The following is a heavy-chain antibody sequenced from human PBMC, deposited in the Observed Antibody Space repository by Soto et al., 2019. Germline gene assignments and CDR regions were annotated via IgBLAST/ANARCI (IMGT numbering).Heavy chain of an antibody. J-gene: IGHJ1*01. CDR1: GGSISSGGYY. CDR2: IYYSGST. D-gene: IGHD3-22*01. CDR3: ARVKYYYDSSGNDQYFQH. Sequence: SETLSLTCTVSGGSISSGGYYWSWIRQHPGKGLEWIGYIYYSGSTYYNPSLKSRVTISVDTSKNQFSLKLSSVTAADTAVYYCARVKYYYDSSGNDQYFQHWGQGTLVTVSS. V-gene: IGHV4-31*03.